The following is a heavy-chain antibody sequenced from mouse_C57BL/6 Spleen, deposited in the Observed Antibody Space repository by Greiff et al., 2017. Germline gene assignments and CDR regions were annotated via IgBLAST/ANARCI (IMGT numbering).Heavy chain of an antibody. J-gene: IGHJ3*01. CDR2: INPNNGGT. CDR1: GYTFTDYY. CDR3: ARLGGYSFAY. D-gene: IGHD2-3*01. V-gene: IGHV1-26*01. Sequence: EVQLQQSGPELVKPGASVKISCKASGYTFTDYYMNWVKQSHGKSLEWIGDINPNNGGTSYNQKFKGKATLTVDKSSSTAYMELRSLTSEDSAVYYCARLGGYSFAYWGQGTLVTVSA.